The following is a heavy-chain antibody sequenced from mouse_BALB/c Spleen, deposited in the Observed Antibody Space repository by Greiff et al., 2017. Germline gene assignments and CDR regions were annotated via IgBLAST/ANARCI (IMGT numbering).Heavy chain of an antibody. D-gene: IGHD1-2*01. CDR3: ARPSTADYAMDY. V-gene: IGHV5-4*02. CDR1: GFTFSDYY. Sequence: DVHLVESGGGLVKPGGSLKLSCAASGFTFSDYYMYWVRQTPEKRLEWVATISDGGSYTYYPDSVKGRFTISRDNAKNNLYLQRSSLKSEDTAMYYCARPSTADYAMDYWGQGTSVTVSS. CDR2: ISDGGSYT. J-gene: IGHJ4*01.